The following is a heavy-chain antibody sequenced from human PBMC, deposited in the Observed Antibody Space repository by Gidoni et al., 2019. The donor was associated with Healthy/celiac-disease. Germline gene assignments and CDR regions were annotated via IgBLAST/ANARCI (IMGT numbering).Heavy chain of an antibody. CDR3: ARDNDPQNPYFDY. J-gene: IGHJ4*02. V-gene: IGHV3-21*01. D-gene: IGHD2-8*01. CDR1: GFTFSSYS. Sequence: VQLVESGGGLVKPGGSLRLSCAASGFTFSSYSMNWVRQAPGKGLEWVSSISSSSSYIYYADSVKGRFTIARDNAKNSLYLQMNSLRAEDTAVYYCARDNDPQNPYFDYWGQGTLVTVSS. CDR2: ISSSSSYI.